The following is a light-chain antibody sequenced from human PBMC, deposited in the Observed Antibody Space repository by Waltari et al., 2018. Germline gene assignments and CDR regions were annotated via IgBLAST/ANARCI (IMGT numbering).Light chain of an antibody. J-gene: IGKJ2*01. CDR2: GAS. V-gene: IGKV3-15*01. CDR3: QQDNNWPPGDT. CDR1: QSVSSN. Sequence: EIVMTQSPATLSVSPGERATLSCRASQSVSSNLAWYQQKPGQAPRLLIYGASTRATGIPARFSGSGAVTEFTLTISSLQSEDFAVYYCQQDNNWPPGDTFGQGTKLEIK.